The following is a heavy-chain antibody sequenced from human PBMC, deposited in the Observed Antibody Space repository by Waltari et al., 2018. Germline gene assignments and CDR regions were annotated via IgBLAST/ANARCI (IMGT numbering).Heavy chain of an antibody. D-gene: IGHD3-22*01. CDR1: GGSLSRSHW. J-gene: IGHJ4*02. Sequence: QVQLQESGPGLVKPSGTLSLTCPVSGGSLSRSHWWSWVRQPPGKGLEWIGEIYHSGSTNYNPSLKSRVTISVDKSKNQFSLKLSSVTAADTAVYYCARRGVGGYRYFDYWGQGTLVTVSS. V-gene: IGHV4-4*02. CDR3: ARRGVGGYRYFDY. CDR2: IYHSGST.